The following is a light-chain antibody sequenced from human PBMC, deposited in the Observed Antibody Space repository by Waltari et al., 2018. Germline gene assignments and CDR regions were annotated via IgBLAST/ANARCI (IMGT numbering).Light chain of an antibody. CDR3: SSYTSSKTIL. CDR1: SSDVGGYND. V-gene: IGLV2-14*03. J-gene: IGLJ2*01. Sequence: QSALTQPAPVSGSPGQSITLSCTGSSSDVGGYNDVPWYQQHPGKVPKLVIYDVSNRPSGVSDRFSGSKSGNTASLTISGLQAEDEADYYCSSYTSSKTILFGGGTKLTVL. CDR2: DVS.